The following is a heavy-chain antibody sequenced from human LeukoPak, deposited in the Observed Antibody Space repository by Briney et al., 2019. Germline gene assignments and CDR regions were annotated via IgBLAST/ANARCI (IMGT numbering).Heavy chain of an antibody. V-gene: IGHV3-23*01. J-gene: IGHJ1*01. CDR2: ISSSSSYT. Sequence: PGGSLRLSCAASGFSFSSSAMNWVRQAPGKGLEWVSVISSSSSYTSYADSVKGRFTVSRDNSRNTLYLQMNSLRAEDTAVYYCAKDLLAVPVSLPGYFEHWGQGTLVTVSS. CDR1: GFSFSSSA. CDR3: AKDLLAVPVSLPGYFEH. D-gene: IGHD6-19*01.